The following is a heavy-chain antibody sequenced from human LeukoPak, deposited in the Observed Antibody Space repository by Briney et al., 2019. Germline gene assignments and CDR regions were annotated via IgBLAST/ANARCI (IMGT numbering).Heavy chain of an antibody. J-gene: IGHJ6*02. D-gene: IGHD1-26*01. CDR2: ISAYNGNT. V-gene: IGHV1-18*01. CDR3: ARDGREWELLRYYYGMDV. CDR1: GYTFTSYG. Sequence: ASVKVSCKASGYTFTSYGIIWVRQAPGQGLEWLGWISAYNGNTNYAQKLQGRVTMTTDTSTSTAYMELRSLRSDDTAVYYCARDGREWELLRYYYGMDVWGQGTTVTVSS.